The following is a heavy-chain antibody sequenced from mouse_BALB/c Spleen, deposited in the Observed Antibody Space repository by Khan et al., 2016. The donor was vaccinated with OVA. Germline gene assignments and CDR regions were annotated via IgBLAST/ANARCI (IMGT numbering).Heavy chain of an antibody. CDR1: GYSFTDYT. CDR3: ARGNYYGSNSWFGY. Sequence: VQLQQSGPELVKPGTSMKISCKASGYSFTDYTMNWVKQSHGKNLEWIGLINPYNGYTTYNQKFKGKATSTVDKSSSTAYMVLLSLTSEDSAVYYCARGNYYGSNSWFGYWGQGTLVTVSA. D-gene: IGHD1-1*01. CDR2: INPYNGYT. V-gene: IGHV1-18*01. J-gene: IGHJ3*01.